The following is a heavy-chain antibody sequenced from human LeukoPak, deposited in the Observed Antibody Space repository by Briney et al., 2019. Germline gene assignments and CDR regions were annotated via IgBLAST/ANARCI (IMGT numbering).Heavy chain of an antibody. CDR2: INPNTGGT. CDR1: GYTFTVHY. V-gene: IGHV1-2*02. CDR3: ARDAYFGYDRSYHSDY. D-gene: IGHD6-13*01. J-gene: IGHJ4*02. Sequence: ASVKVSCKASGYTFTVHYLHWVRQAPGQGLEWMGWINPNTGGTKSAQKFQGRVTMTRDTSITTAYMELSSLRSDDAAVYYCARDAYFGYDRSYHSDYWGQGTLVTVSS.